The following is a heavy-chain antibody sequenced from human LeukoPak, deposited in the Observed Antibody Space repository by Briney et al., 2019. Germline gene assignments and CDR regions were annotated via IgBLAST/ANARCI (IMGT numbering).Heavy chain of an antibody. J-gene: IGHJ5*02. V-gene: IGHV4-59*01. D-gene: IGHD2-2*02. Sequence: PSETLSLTCTVSGGSISSYYWSWIRQPPGKGLEWIGYIYYSGNTNYNPSLKSRVTISVDTSKNQFSLKLSSVTDADPAMYYCARHVGYCSSTSCYSWFDPWGQGTLVTVSS. CDR1: GGSISSYY. CDR3: ARHVGYCSSTSCYSWFDP. CDR2: IYYSGNT.